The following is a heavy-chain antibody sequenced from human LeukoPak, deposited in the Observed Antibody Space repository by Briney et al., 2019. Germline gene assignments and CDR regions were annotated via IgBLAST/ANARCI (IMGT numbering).Heavy chain of an antibody. CDR2: IYYSGST. CDR1: GGSISSYY. Sequence: SETLSLTCTVSGGSISSYYWSWIRQPPGKGLEWIGYIYYSGSTNYNSSLKSRVTISVDTSKNQSSLKLSSVTAADTAVYYCARHAWSGLTRILVRGVIKEIDYWGQGTLVTVSS. V-gene: IGHV4-59*08. J-gene: IGHJ4*02. CDR3: ARHAWSGLTRILVRGVIKEIDY. D-gene: IGHD3-10*01.